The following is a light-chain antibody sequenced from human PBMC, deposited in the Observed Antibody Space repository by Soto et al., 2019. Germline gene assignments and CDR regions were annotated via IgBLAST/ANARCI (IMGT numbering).Light chain of an antibody. V-gene: IGKV3-15*01. Sequence: EIVMTQSPATLSVSPGERATLSCRASQSINSDLAWYQQIPGQAPRLLIYGASTRATGIPARFSGSGSGTEFTLTINSLQSEDSAVYYCHHYSNWPPWTFGQGTKVDIK. CDR2: GAS. J-gene: IGKJ1*01. CDR1: QSINSD. CDR3: HHYSNWPPWT.